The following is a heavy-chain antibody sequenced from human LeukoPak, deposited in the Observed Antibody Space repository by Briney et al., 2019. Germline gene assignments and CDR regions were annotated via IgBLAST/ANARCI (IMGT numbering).Heavy chain of an antibody. CDR2: MNPNSGNT. J-gene: IGHJ6*02. CDR1: GYTFTSYD. Sequence: GASVKVSCKASGYTFTSYDINWVRQATGQGLEWMGWMNPNSGNTGYAQKFQGRVTMTRNTSISTAYMELSSLRSEDTAVYYCARMQVPAAILSYYYYGMDVWGQGTTVTVSS. V-gene: IGHV1-8*01. D-gene: IGHD2-2*01. CDR3: ARMQVPAAILSYYYYGMDV.